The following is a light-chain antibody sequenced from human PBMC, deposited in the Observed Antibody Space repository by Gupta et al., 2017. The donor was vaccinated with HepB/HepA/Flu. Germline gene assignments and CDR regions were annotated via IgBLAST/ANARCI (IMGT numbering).Light chain of an antibody. CDR1: RTVFDTSNHTNY. Sequence: DNVLPQSCASLTVSLRHRATINCKSSRTVFDTSNHTNYMACYQHKAVLPPKLIIYWASIRESPVPERFRRREYVTDLTLTISSLQAEDVAVSYFQQKNSTARAFDQGVKVE. CDR2: WAS. CDR3: QQKNSTARA. J-gene: IGKJ1*01. V-gene: IGKV4-1*01.